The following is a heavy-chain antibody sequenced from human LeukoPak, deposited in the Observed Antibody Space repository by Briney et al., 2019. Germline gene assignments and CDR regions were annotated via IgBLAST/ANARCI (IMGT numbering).Heavy chain of an antibody. CDR1: GGSISSYY. J-gene: IGHJ6*03. V-gene: IGHV4-4*07. D-gene: IGHD3-3*01. CDR3: ARDSPYYDFWSGYYYYYMDV. CDR2: IYTSGST. Sequence: SQNLSLTCTVSGGSISSYYWSWIRRPAGKGLELIGRIYTSGSTNYNPSLKSRVTMSVSTSKNQFSLKLSSVTAADTAVYYCARDSPYYDFWSGYYYYYMDVWGKGNTVTVSS.